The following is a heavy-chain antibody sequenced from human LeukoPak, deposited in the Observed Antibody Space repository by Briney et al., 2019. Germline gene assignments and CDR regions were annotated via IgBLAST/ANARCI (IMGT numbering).Heavy chain of an antibody. CDR3: ARIKTYYDFWSGYYPFDY. CDR2: TYYRSKWYN. D-gene: IGHD3-3*01. Sequence: SQTLSLTCAISGDSVSSNSAAWNWIRQSPSRGLEWLGRTYYRSKWYNDYAVSVKSRITINPDTSKNQFSLQLNSVTPEDTAVYYCARIKTYYDFWSGYYPFDYWAREPWSPSPQ. J-gene: IGHJ4*02. CDR1: GDSVSSNSAA. V-gene: IGHV6-1*01.